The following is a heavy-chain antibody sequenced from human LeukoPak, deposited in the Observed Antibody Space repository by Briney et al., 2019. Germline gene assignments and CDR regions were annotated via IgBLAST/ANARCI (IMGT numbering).Heavy chain of an antibody. CDR1: GSNFTSSW. Sequence: GAPLQISCKGSGSNFTSSWIGWVRHLPGKGLEWMGIIYPGDSDTRYSPSFQGQVTISADKSINTAYLQWSLRASDSAMYYCTRRTDGYYFDSWGQGTLVTV. D-gene: IGHD5-24*01. CDR2: IYPGDSDT. V-gene: IGHV5-51*01. J-gene: IGHJ4*02. CDR3: TRRTDGYYFDS.